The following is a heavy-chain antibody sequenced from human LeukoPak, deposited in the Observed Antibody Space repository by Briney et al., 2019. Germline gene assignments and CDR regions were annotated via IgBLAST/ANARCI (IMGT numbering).Heavy chain of an antibody. Sequence: PGGSLRLSCAASGFTFSRYSMNWVRQAPGKGLEWVSSISISSNYIYYADSVKGRFTISRDNAKNSLYLQVNSLRAEDTAVYHCARGPRLGVVGRDAFDIWGQGTMVTVSS. D-gene: IGHD3-3*01. CDR2: ISISSNYI. J-gene: IGHJ3*02. CDR1: GFTFSRYS. CDR3: ARGPRLGVVGRDAFDI. V-gene: IGHV3-21*01.